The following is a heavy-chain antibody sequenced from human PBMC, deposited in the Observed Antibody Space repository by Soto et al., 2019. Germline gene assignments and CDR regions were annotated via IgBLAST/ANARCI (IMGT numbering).Heavy chain of an antibody. CDR3: ARDPYGDYPPRWFDP. CDR2: IIPIFGTA. J-gene: IGHJ5*02. D-gene: IGHD4-17*01. V-gene: IGHV1-69*13. Sequence: SVKVSCKASGGTFSSYAISWVRQAPGQGLEWMGGIIPIFGTANYAQKFQGRVTITADESTSTAYMELSSLRSEDTAVYYCARDPYGDYPPRWFDPWGQGTLVTVSS. CDR1: GGTFSSYA.